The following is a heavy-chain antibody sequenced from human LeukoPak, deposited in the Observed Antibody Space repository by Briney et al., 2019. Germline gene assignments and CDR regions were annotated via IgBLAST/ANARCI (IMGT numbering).Heavy chain of an antibody. V-gene: IGHV3-23*01. J-gene: IGHJ4*02. CDR2: ISGSGGGT. D-gene: IGHD6-19*01. Sequence: GGTLRLSCAASGFTFSSYGMSWVRQAPGKGLEWVSAISGSGGGTYYADSVEGRFTISRDNSKNTLYLQMNSLRAEDTAVYYCAKIAVAGNLEVDYWGQGTLVTVSS. CDR3: AKIAVAGNLEVDY. CDR1: GFTFSSYG.